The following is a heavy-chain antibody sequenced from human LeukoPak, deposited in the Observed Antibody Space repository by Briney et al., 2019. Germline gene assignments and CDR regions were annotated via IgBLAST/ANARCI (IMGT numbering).Heavy chain of an antibody. Sequence: SETLSLTCSVSGGSISNYYWNWIRQAPGKGLEWIGYIFYSGSTNYNPSLKSRVTISVDTSRNQFSLRLSSVTAADTAVYYCARGAEGSGLKYYDILTGLDYWGQGTLVTVSS. CDR1: GGSISNYY. CDR3: ARGAEGSGLKYYDILTGLDY. V-gene: IGHV4-59*08. J-gene: IGHJ4*02. D-gene: IGHD3-9*01. CDR2: IFYSGST.